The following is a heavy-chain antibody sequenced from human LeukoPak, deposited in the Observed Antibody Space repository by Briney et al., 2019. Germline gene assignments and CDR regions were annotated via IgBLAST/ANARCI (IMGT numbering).Heavy chain of an antibody. CDR2: IRYDGSNK. Sequence: GGSLRLSCAASGFTFSNYAMSWVRQAPGKGLEWVAFIRYDGSNKYYADSVKGRFTISRDNSKNTLYLQMNSLRAEDTAVYYCAKDYHYGDYYFDYWGQGTLVTVSS. V-gene: IGHV3-30*02. CDR1: GFTFSNYA. CDR3: AKDYHYGDYYFDY. J-gene: IGHJ4*02. D-gene: IGHD4-17*01.